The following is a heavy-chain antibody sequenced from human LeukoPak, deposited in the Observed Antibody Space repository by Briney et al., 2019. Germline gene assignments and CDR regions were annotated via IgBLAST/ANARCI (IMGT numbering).Heavy chain of an antibody. CDR1: DDSITMYY. J-gene: IGHJ6*03. CDR3: ARGRLSSSTWYSTYYYYFYMDV. CDR2: VDHTGST. V-gene: IGHV4-59*01. Sequence: SETLSLTCSVSDDSITMYYWTWIRQPPGKGLEWIGYVDHTGSTNFNPSLNGRVSISRDTTNNLFSLRLRSVTAADTAVYFCARGRLSSSTWYSTYYYYFYMDVWGKGTTVTVSS. D-gene: IGHD1-1*01.